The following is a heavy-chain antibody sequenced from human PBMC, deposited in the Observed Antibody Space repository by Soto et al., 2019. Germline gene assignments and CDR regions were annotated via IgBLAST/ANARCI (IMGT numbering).Heavy chain of an antibody. CDR1: GYTFTTYY. CDR3: ARGGNGDNVGYWYFDL. J-gene: IGHJ2*01. V-gene: IGHV1-46*01. Sequence: QVQLVQSGAEVKKPGASVEVSCKASGYTFTTYYIHWVRHAPGQGLEWMGVINTGGVSTKYAQKFQDRLTMTSDTTTSTVYMDLSSLRSEDTAVYFCARGGNGDNVGYWYFDLWGRGTQVTVSP. D-gene: IGHD4-17*01. CDR2: INTGGVST.